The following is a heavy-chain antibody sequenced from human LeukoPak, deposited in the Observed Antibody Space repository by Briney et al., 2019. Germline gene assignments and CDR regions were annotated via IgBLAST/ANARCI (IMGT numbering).Heavy chain of an antibody. Sequence: PGGSLRLSCVASGFTFSSYSMNWVRQAPGKRLEWVSYISSGGTIIYYADSVKGRFTISRDNARNSLYLQMNSLRDEDTAVYYCARGYSSGFDYWGQGTLVTVSS. J-gene: IGHJ4*02. CDR2: ISSGGTII. D-gene: IGHD3-22*01. V-gene: IGHV3-48*02. CDR3: ARGYSSGFDY. CDR1: GFTFSSYS.